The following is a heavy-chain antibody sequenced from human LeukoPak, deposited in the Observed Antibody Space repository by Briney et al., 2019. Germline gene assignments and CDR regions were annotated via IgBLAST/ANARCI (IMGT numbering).Heavy chain of an antibody. D-gene: IGHD6-19*01. CDR2: INGSGGST. CDR1: GFTFSSYA. J-gene: IGHJ4*02. V-gene: IGHV3-23*01. CDR3: AKWSTWGLVRSDY. Sequence: PGGSLRLSCAPSGFTFSSYAMSWVRPAPGRRVEWVSSINGSGGSTYYADSVKGRFTISRDNSKNTLYMQMNSLRAEDTAVYYCAKWSTWGLVRSDYWGQGTLVTVS.